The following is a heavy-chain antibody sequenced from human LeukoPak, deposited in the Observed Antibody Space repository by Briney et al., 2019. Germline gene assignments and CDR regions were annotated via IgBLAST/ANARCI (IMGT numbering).Heavy chain of an antibody. CDR1: GFTFSSYA. CDR3: AKDRCSTSCYIDFDY. V-gene: IGHV3-23*01. Sequence: GGSLRLSCAASGFTFSSYAMSWVRQAPGKGLEWVSAISGSGGSTYYADSVKGRFTISRDNSKNTLYLQMNSLRAEDTAVYYCAKDRCSTSCYIDFDYWGQGTLVTVSS. J-gene: IGHJ4*02. CDR2: ISGSGGST. D-gene: IGHD2-2*02.